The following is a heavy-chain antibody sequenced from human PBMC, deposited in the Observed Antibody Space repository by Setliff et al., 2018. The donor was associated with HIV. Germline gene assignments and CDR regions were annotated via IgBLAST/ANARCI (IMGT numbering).Heavy chain of an antibody. CDR2: IKPNSGGT. CDR3: ARAGFVLRPTHFDY. CDR1: GYTFTDYY. Sequence: ASVKVSCKASGYTFTDYYMHWVRQAPGQGLEWMGWIKPNSGGTNYAQKFQGRVTMTRDTSISTAYMDLSRLRSDDTAVYYCARAGFVLRPTHFDYWGQGTLVTVSS. D-gene: IGHD4-17*01. V-gene: IGHV1-2*02. J-gene: IGHJ4*02.